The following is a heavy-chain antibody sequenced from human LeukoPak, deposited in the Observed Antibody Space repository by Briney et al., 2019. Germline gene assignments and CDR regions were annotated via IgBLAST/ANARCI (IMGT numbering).Heavy chain of an antibody. CDR2: IDPGGSDT. CDR1: GYTFTTYW. D-gene: IGHD6-19*01. Sequence: GESLKISCQGSGYTFTTYWIGWARPMPGEGLEWMGIIDPGGSDTRYSPSFQGQVTISVDKSISTAYLQWSSLKASDTAIYYCARVPREGYISGWVPLDYWGQGTLVTVST. J-gene: IGHJ4*02. V-gene: IGHV5-51*01. CDR3: ARVPREGYISGWVPLDY.